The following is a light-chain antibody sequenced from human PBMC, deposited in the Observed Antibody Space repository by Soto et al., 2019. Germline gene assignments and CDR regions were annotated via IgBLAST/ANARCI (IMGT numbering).Light chain of an antibody. CDR2: GAS. J-gene: IGKJ1*01. CDR3: QQYGSSPQGT. CDR1: QSVSSSY. Sequence: EIVLTQSPGTLSLSPGERATLSCRASQSVSSSYLAWYQQKPGQAPRLLIYGASSRATGMPDRFSGSGSGTDFTLTISRLEPEDFAVYYCQQYGSSPQGTFGQGTKVEIK. V-gene: IGKV3-20*01.